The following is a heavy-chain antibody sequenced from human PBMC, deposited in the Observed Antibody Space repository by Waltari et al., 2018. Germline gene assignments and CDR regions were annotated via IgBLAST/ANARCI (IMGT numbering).Heavy chain of an antibody. J-gene: IGHJ6*02. D-gene: IGHD3-3*01. CDR2: INSDGSNT. Sequence: EVQLVESGGGLVQPGGSLRLSCAASGFTFSSYWMHWVRQAPGKGLVGVSRINSDGSNTNYADAVKGRLTISRDKAKNTLYLQMNSLRAEDTAVYFGVRFYDFGSSYGNYHYALDVWGQGNTGTVSS. V-gene: IGHV3-74*01. CDR3: VRFYDFGSSYGNYHYALDV. CDR1: GFTFSSYW.